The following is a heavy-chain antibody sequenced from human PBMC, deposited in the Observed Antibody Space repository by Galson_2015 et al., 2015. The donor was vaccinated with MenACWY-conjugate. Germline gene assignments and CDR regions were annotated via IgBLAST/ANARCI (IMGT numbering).Heavy chain of an antibody. Sequence: SETLSLTCAVSGGSISSTNWWSWVRQPPGKGLEWIGEIYHSGNTNYNPSLKSRVTISVDKSKNQFSLQLSSVTAADTAVYYCAWTGMIRGLNRDRWGQGTLVTVSP. CDR1: GGSISSTNW. J-gene: IGHJ5*02. CDR2: IYHSGNT. V-gene: IGHV4-4*02. D-gene: IGHD3-10*01. CDR3: AWTGMIRGLNRDR.